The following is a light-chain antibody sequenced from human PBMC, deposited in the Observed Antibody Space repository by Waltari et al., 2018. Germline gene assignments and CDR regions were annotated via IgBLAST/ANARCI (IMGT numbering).Light chain of an antibody. Sequence: DVQMTQSPSNLSASVGDRVTITCRASQRISSWLAWYQQKPGNAPKVIMYEASTLEIGVPSRFSGSGSGTEFTLTINNLQPDDFATYYCQEYNSYLRTFGRGTKVEI. CDR2: EAS. CDR3: QEYNSYLRT. V-gene: IGKV1-5*03. CDR1: QRISSW. J-gene: IGKJ4*02.